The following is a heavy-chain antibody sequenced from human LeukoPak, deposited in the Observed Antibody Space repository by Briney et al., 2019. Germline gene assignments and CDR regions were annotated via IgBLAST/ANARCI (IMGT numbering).Heavy chain of an antibody. Sequence: ASVKVSCKASGYTFTDYYMHWVRQAPGQGLEWMGRINPNSGGTNYAQKFQGRVTMTRDTSISTAYMELSRLRSDDTAVYYCARDTHIVVVTAVSSDYWGQGTLVTVSS. D-gene: IGHD2-21*02. CDR3: ARDTHIVVVTAVSSDY. J-gene: IGHJ4*02. V-gene: IGHV1-2*06. CDR1: GYTFTDYY. CDR2: INPNSGGT.